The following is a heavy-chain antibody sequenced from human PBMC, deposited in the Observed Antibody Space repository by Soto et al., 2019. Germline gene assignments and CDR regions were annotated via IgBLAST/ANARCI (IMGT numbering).Heavy chain of an antibody. J-gene: IGHJ6*02. CDR1: GFTVSSYS. D-gene: IGHD3-22*01. V-gene: IGHV3-21*01. CDR2: ISSSSSYI. CDR3: ARDLNYYDSSGYRVYYYGMDV. Sequence: GGSLRLSCAASGFTVSSYSMNWVRQAPGKGLEWVSSISSSSSYIYYADSVKGRFTISRDNAKNSLYLQMNSLRAEDTAVYYCARDLNYYDSSGYRVYYYGMDVWGQGTTVTVSS.